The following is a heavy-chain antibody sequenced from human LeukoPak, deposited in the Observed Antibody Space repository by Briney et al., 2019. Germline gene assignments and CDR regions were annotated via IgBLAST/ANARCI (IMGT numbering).Heavy chain of an antibody. V-gene: IGHV4-61*01. J-gene: IGHJ6*02. D-gene: IGHD2/OR15-2a*01. CDR2: IYYSGST. Sequence: SETLSLTCTVSGGSVSSGSYYWSWIRQPPGKGLEWIGYIYYSGSTNYNPSLKSRVTISEDTSKNQFSLKLSSVTAADTAVYYCARSVLGDFNYYYGMDVWGQGTTVTVSS. CDR1: GGSVSSGSYY. CDR3: ARSVLGDFNYYYGMDV.